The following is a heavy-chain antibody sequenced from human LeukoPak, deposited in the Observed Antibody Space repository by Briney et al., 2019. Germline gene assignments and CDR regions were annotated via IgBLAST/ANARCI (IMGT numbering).Heavy chain of an antibody. V-gene: IGHV3-66*01. CDR3: ARASTLRTGDAH. CDR2: IYTGGST. D-gene: IGHD7-27*01. Sequence: PGRSLRLSCAASGFTISSNYMSWVRQAPGKGLEWVSVIYTGGSTSYADSVKGRFTISRDSSTNTLFLQMNSLRAEDTAVYYCARASTLRTGDAHWGQGTLVTVSS. J-gene: IGHJ4*02. CDR1: GFTISSNY.